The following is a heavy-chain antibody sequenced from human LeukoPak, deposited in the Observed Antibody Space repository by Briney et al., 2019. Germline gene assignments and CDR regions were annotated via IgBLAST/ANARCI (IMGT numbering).Heavy chain of an antibody. Sequence: SETLSLTCTVSDDSISSYNYYWGWIRQPPGKGLEWIGSIYYTGTTYYNPSLKSRVTISIDTSKNQFSLKLNSVTAADTAVYYCARGAFGTLMVRGGNFDYWGQGTLVIVSS. CDR2: IYYTGTT. J-gene: IGHJ4*02. V-gene: IGHV4-39*01. D-gene: IGHD3-10*01. CDR1: DDSISSYNYY. CDR3: ARGAFGTLMVRGGNFDY.